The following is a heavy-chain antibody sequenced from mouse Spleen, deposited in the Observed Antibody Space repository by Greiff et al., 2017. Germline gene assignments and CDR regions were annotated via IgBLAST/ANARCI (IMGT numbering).Heavy chain of an antibody. CDR1: GFTFSSYA. CDR3: ASGSSYAMDY. V-gene: IGHV5-9-4*01. Sequence: DVKLVESGGGLVKPGGSLKLSCAASGFTFSSYAMSWVRQSPEKRLEWVAEISSGGSYTYYPDTVTGRFTISRDNAKNTLYLEMSSLRSEDTAMYYCASGSSYAMDYWGQGTSVTVSS. J-gene: IGHJ4*01. CDR2: ISSGGSYT.